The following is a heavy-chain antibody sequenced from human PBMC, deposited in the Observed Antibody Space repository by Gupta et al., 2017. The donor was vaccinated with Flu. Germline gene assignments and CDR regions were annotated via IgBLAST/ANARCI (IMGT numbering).Heavy chain of an antibody. J-gene: IGHJ4*02. CDR3: ARGQVGWETFPYYFDY. D-gene: IGHD1-26*01. V-gene: IGHV3-49*03. CDR2: IRTRAYGRKT. Sequence: MTWFRQAPGKGLEWVGCIRTRAYGRKTEHAASGRGRFTISRDDSNNIVYLQMDSLRPEDTAVYFCARGQVGWETFPYYFDYWGQGTLVPVSS.